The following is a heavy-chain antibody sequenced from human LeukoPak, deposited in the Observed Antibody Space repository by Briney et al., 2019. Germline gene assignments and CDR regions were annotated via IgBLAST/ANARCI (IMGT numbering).Heavy chain of an antibody. Sequence: GGSLRLSCAASGFTFGSYGMHGVRQAPGKGLEWVAVIWYDGSNKYYADSVKGRFTISRDNSKNTLYLQMNSLGAEDTAVYYCASLYCSSTSCPQGIDYWGQGTLVTVSS. J-gene: IGHJ4*02. CDR2: IWYDGSNK. V-gene: IGHV3-33*01. CDR3: ASLYCSSTSCPQGIDY. D-gene: IGHD2-2*01. CDR1: GFTFGSYG.